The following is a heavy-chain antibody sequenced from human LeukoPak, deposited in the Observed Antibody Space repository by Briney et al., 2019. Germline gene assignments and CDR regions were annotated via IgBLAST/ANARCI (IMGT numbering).Heavy chain of an antibody. CDR3: ATDLGVDPAMVHAY. CDR1: GYTFTDDL. CDR2: IDPEDGET. V-gene: IGHV1-69-2*01. J-gene: IGHJ4*02. Sequence: ASVKVSCKASGYTFTDDLINWVQQAPGKGLEWMGHIDPEDGETKYAEKFQGRVTIIADRSTDTAYMELSSLRSDDTAVYYCATDLGVDPAMVHAYWGQGTLVTVSS. D-gene: IGHD5-18*01.